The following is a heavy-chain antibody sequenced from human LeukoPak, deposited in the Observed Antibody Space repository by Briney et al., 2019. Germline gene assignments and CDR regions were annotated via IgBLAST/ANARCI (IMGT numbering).Heavy chain of an antibody. CDR3: ASEISVVVPAAIGLGY. V-gene: IGHV3-48*01. CDR2: ISSSSSTI. CDR1: GFTFSSYS. D-gene: IGHD2-2*01. Sequence: GGSLRLSCAASGFTFSSYSMNWVRQAPGKGLEWVSYISSSSSTIYYADSVKGRFTISRDNAKNSLYLQMNSLRAEDTAVYYCASEISVVVPAAIGLGYWGQGTLVTVSS. J-gene: IGHJ4*02.